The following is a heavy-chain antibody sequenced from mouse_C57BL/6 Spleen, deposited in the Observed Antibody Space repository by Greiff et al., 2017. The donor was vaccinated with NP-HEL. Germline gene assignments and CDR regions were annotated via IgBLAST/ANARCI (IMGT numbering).Heavy chain of an antibody. CDR1: GYSFTGYF. Sequence: VQLKESGPELVKPGDSVKISCKASGYSFTGYFMNWVMQSHGKSLEWIGRINPYNGDTFYNQKFKGKATLTVAKSSSTAHMELRSLTSEDSAVYYCARRGNDGYPFDYWGQGTTLTVSS. D-gene: IGHD2-3*01. CDR3: ARRGNDGYPFDY. J-gene: IGHJ2*01. CDR2: INPYNGDT. V-gene: IGHV1-20*01.